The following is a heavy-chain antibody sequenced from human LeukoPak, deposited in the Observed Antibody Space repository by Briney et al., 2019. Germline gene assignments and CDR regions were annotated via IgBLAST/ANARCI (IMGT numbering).Heavy chain of an antibody. Sequence: QPGGSLRLSCAVSGLTFSNYATSWVRQAPGMWLEWVSLIGGDGVNTFYADSVKGRFTISRDNSKNILFLQMNSLRAEDSAVYYCAKGMSGSSPYNWFDPWGQGTLDTVSS. CDR3: AKGMSGSSPYNWFDP. J-gene: IGHJ5*02. D-gene: IGHD1-26*01. CDR1: GLTFSNYA. CDR2: IGGDGVNT. V-gene: IGHV3-23*01.